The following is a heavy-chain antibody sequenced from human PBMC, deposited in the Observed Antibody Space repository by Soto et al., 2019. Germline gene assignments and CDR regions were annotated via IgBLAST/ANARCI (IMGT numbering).Heavy chain of an antibody. Sequence: PGGSLRLSCTASGFTVRSNYMSWVRQAPGKGLEWVSVIYGGGSTYYADSVKGRFTISRDSAKNTLYLQMNSLRAEDTAIYYCENSYWPVGNYWGQGIPVTVPQ. CDR2: IYGGGST. CDR1: GFTVRSNY. D-gene: IGHD1-26*01. CDR3: ENSYWPVGNY. J-gene: IGHJ4*02. V-gene: IGHV3-53*01.